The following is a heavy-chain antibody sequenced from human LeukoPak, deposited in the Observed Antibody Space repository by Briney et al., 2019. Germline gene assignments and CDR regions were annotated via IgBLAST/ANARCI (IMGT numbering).Heavy chain of an antibody. CDR2: INPSGGST. CDR1: GYTFTSYY. V-gene: IGHV1-46*01. J-gene: IGHJ4*02. Sequence: ASVKVSCKASGYTFTSYYIHWVRQAPGQGLEWMGIINPSGGSTSYAQKFQGRVTITRDTSTTTVYMELSSLRSEDTAVYYCARGRPGIGPPGTWKYFDYWGQGTLVTVSS. D-gene: IGHD6-13*01. CDR3: ARGRPGIGPPGTWKYFDY.